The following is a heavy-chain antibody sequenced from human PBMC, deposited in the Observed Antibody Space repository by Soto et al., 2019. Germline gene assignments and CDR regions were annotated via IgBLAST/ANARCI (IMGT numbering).Heavy chain of an antibody. CDR1: GGTFSSYA. D-gene: IGHD4-17*01. CDR3: ARDLDYGDYVEDYYGMDV. J-gene: IGHJ6*02. Sequence: SVKVSCKASGGTFSSYAISWVRQAPGQGLEWKGGIILIFGTANYAQKFQGRVTITADESTSTAYMELSSLRSEDTAVYYCARDLDYGDYVEDYYGMDVWGQGTTVTVSS. V-gene: IGHV1-69*13. CDR2: IILIFGTA.